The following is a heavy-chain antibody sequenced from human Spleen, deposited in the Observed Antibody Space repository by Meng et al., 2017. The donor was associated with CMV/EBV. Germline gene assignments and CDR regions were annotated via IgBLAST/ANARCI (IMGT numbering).Heavy chain of an antibody. V-gene: IGHV2-5*01. Sequence: TLSLTCTVSGGSVSSGSYYWSWIRQPPGKALEWLALIYWNDDKRYSPSLKSRLTITKDTSKNQVVLTMTNMDPVDTATYYCAHGDGAHYYGMDVWGQGTTVTVSS. D-gene: IGHD4/OR15-4a*01. CDR1: GGSVSSGSYY. CDR2: IYWNDDK. CDR3: AHGDGAHYYGMDV. J-gene: IGHJ6*02.